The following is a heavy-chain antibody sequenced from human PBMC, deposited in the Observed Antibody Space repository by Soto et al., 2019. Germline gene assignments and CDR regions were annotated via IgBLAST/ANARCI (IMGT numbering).Heavy chain of an antibody. V-gene: IGHV3-53*01. CDR3: VQTTGWPGFDF. Sequence: EVQLVESGGGLIQPGGSLGPSCAASGFTVSSKYMTWVRPAPGKGLEWVPGIYGGGTTYYADSVKGRFTISRDNSKNTLYLQMNSLRAEDTAVYYCVQTTGWPGFDFWGQGTLVTVSS. D-gene: IGHD6-19*01. CDR1: GFTVSSKY. CDR2: IYGGGTT. J-gene: IGHJ4*02.